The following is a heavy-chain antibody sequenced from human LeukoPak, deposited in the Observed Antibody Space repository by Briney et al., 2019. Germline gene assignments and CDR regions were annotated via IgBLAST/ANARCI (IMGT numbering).Heavy chain of an antibody. CDR1: GGTSSSYA. CDR2: IIPILGIA. CDR3: ARDHVTMITYNWFDP. D-gene: IGHD3-22*01. Sequence: SVKVSCKASGGTSSSYAISWVRQAPGQGLEWMGRIIPILGIANYAQKLQGRVTMTTDTSTSTAYMELRSLRSDDTAVYYCARDHVTMITYNWFDPWGQGTLVTVSS. V-gene: IGHV1-69*04. J-gene: IGHJ5*02.